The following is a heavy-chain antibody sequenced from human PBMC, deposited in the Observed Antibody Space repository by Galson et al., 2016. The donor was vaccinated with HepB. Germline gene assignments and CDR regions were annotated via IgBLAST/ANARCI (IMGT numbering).Heavy chain of an antibody. CDR3: ARDRGLVVAGIRAFDI. V-gene: IGHV4-31*03. J-gene: IGHJ3*02. D-gene: IGHD3-10*01. CDR2: IYDSETT. Sequence: TLSLTCTVSGGSISSAGHYWSWVHQHPGKGLEWLGYIYDSETTYYTPSLKSRVSMSVDTSKNQFSLRLTSMTVADTAIYYCARDRGLVVAGIRAFDIWGPGTMVTVSS. CDR1: GGSISSAGHY.